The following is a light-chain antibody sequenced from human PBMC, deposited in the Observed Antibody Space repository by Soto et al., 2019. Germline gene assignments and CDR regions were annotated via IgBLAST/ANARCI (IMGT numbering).Light chain of an antibody. CDR3: QQYGSSPPYT. Sequence: IVMTQSPATLSVSPGERATLSCRASQSVGSNLAWYQQRPGQAPRLLIYGASTRATGIPARFSGSGSGTEFTLTISSLQSEDFAVYYCQQYGSSPPYTFGQGTKLEIK. CDR2: GAS. V-gene: IGKV3-15*01. CDR1: QSVGSN. J-gene: IGKJ2*01.